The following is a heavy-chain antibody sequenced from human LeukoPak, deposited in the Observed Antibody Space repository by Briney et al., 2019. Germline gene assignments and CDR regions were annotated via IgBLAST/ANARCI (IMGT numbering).Heavy chain of an antibody. D-gene: IGHD2-21*02. CDR3: TRGVVTAILHYFDY. V-gene: IGHV3-49*03. Sequence: GGSLRLSCAASGITFSSYAMSWFRQAPGKGLEWVGFIRSKAYGGTTEYAASVKGRFTISRDDSKSIAYLQMNSLKTEDTAVYYCTRGVVTAILHYFDYWGQGTLVTVSS. CDR2: IRSKAYGGTT. J-gene: IGHJ4*02. CDR1: GITFSSYA.